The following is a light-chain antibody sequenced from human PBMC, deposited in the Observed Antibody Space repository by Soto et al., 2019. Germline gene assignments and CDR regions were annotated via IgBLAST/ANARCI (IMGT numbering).Light chain of an antibody. Sequence: DIQITQSPSSPSASVGHRLTITCQASQSIDNYLSWYQQIPGKAPKLLIYAASSLQSGIPSRFSGSGSGTDCTLTISSLKNEDFATYYCQQKYSITWTFGQGTKVDNK. CDR1: QSIDNY. CDR3: QQKYSITWT. V-gene: IGKV1-39*01. J-gene: IGKJ1*01. CDR2: AAS.